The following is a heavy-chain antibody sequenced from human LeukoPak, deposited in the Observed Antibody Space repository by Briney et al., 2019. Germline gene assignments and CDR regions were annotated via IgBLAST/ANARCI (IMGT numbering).Heavy chain of an antibody. CDR2: IKSKTDGGTT. V-gene: IGHV3-15*01. CDR1: GFTFSNAW. J-gene: IGHJ6*02. D-gene: IGHD3-16*01. CDR3: TTDGASPSLYYYYGMDV. Sequence: GGSLRLSCAASGFTFSNAWMSWVRQAPGKGLEWVGRIKSKTDGGTTDYAAPVKGRFTISRDDSKNTLYLQMNSLKTEDTAVYYCTTDGASPSLYYYYGMDVWGQGTTVTVSS.